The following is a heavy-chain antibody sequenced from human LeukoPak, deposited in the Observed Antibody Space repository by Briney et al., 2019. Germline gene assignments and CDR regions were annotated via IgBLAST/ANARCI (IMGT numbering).Heavy chain of an antibody. J-gene: IGHJ4*02. CDR1: GGTFSSYA. Sequence: GASVKVSCKASGGTFSSYAISWVRQAPGQGLEWMGRIIPILGIANYAQKFQGRVTITADKSTSTAYMELSSLRSEDTAVYYCARDRCSSTSCYSNFDYWGQGTLVTVSS. V-gene: IGHV1-69*04. CDR2: IIPILGIA. D-gene: IGHD2-2*01. CDR3: ARDRCSSTSCYSNFDY.